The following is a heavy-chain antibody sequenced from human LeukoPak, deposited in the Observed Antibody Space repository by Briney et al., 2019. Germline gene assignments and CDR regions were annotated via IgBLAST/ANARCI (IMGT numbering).Heavy chain of an antibody. CDR1: GFTFSSYS. J-gene: IGHJ4*02. CDR3: ARDGLLWFGESPYYFDY. CDR2: ISSSSSYI. V-gene: IGHV3-21*01. Sequence: GGSLRLSCAASGFTFSSYSMNWVRQAPGKGLEWVSSISSSSSYIYYADSVKGRFTISRDNAKNSLYLQTNSLRAEDTAVYYCARDGLLWFGESPYYFDYWGQGTLVTVSS. D-gene: IGHD3-10*01.